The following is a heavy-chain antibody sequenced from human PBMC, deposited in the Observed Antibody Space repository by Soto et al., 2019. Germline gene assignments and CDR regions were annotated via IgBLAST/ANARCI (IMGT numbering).Heavy chain of an antibody. CDR3: ARGGGVGVAGSAAFDM. Sequence: QLHLVQSGAVVKKPGASVTVSCSASGYPVTGYYMHWVRQAPGRGLEWMGGINPATGAAKYTQTFQGRVTSTRDTSTGQVVMELGGLTSEDKAVFCCARGGGVGVAGSAAFDMWGQGTLVTVSS. J-gene: IGHJ3*02. CDR1: GYPVTGYY. D-gene: IGHD3-3*01. CDR2: INPATGAA. V-gene: IGHV1-2*01.